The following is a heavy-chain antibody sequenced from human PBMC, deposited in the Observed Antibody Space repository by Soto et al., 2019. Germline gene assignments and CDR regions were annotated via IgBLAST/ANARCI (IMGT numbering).Heavy chain of an antibody. D-gene: IGHD5-18*01. CDR2: INQDGSEK. J-gene: IGHJ6*02. CDR3: ARDGSTSWYSYDYHGMDV. CDR1: GFTFRTYW. Sequence: EVQLVESGGGLVQPGGSLRLSCGASGFTFRTYWLSWVRQVPGKGLEWVANINQDGSEKNYVDSVKGRFTISRDNAKNSLYLQMSSLRAEDPALHYCARDGSTSWYSYDYHGMDVWGPGTTVTVSS. V-gene: IGHV3-7*05.